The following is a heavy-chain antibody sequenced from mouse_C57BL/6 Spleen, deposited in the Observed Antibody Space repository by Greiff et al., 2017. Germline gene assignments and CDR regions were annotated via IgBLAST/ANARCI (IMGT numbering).Heavy chain of an antibody. CDR3: ARGDYAYFDY. CDR2: IDPSDSYT. Sequence: QVQLQQPGAELVKPGASVKLSCKASGYTFTSYWMQWVKQRPGQGLEWIGEIDPSDSYTNYNQKFKGKATLTVDTSTSTAYMQLSSLTAEDSAVYYCARGDYAYFDYWGQGTTLTVSS. CDR1: GYTFTSYW. D-gene: IGHD2-4*01. J-gene: IGHJ2*01. V-gene: IGHV1-50*01.